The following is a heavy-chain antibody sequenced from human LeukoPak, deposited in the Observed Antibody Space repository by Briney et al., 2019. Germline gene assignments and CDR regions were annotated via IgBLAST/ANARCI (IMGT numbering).Heavy chain of an antibody. J-gene: IGHJ4*02. Sequence: PSETLSLTCTVSGGSISSGSYYWSWIRQPAGKGLEWIGRIYTSGSTNYNPSLKSRVTISVDTSKNQFSLKLSSVTAADTAVYYCARFRPLPSSVVGFDYWGQGTLVTVSS. CDR3: ARFRPLPSSVVGFDY. CDR2: IYTSGST. V-gene: IGHV4-61*02. D-gene: IGHD2-15*01. CDR1: GGSISSGSYY.